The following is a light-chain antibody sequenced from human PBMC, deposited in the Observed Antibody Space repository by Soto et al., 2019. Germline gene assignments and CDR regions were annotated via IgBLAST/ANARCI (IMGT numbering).Light chain of an antibody. J-gene: IGKJ1*01. Sequence: IQMTQSPSSLSASVGDRVTITCRASQSINIYLHWYQQKPGKAPNLLIYAASSLHSGVPFRVSGSGSGTDFPLTISRLQPEDFATYYCQQSYSTPWTFGEGTKVQIK. CDR2: AAS. V-gene: IGKV1-39*01. CDR3: QQSYSTPWT. CDR1: QSINIY.